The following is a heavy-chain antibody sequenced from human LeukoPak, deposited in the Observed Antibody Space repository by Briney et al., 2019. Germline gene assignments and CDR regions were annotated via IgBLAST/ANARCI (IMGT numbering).Heavy chain of an antibody. CDR2: IRRKVYGGTT. Sequence: GGSLRLSCTASGFTFGDYAMSWFRQAPGKGLKWVGFIRRKVYGGTTEYAASVRGRFTISRDDSKSIAYLQMNSLKTEDTAVYYCTREDGSETYRTFDYWGQGTLVTVSP. CDR3: TREDGSETYRTFDY. D-gene: IGHD1-26*01. J-gene: IGHJ4*02. V-gene: IGHV3-49*03. CDR1: GFTFGDYA.